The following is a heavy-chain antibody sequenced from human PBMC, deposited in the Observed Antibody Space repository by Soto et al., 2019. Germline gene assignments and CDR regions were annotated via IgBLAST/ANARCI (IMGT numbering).Heavy chain of an antibody. CDR3: ARDGDYIVATTGSWLDP. V-gene: IGHV1-8*01. Sequence: QVQLVQSGAEVKKPGASVKVSCKASGYTFTSYDINWVRQATGQGLEWMGWMNPNSGNTGYAQKFQGRVTMTRNTPITTASMELSSLRSEDTAVYYCARDGDYIVATTGSWLDPWGQGTLVTVAS. CDR1: GYTFTSYD. D-gene: IGHD5-12*01. J-gene: IGHJ5*02. CDR2: MNPNSGNT.